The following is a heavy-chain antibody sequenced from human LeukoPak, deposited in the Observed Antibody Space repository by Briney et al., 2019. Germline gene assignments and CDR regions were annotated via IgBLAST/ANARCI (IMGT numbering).Heavy chain of an antibody. CDR1: GGSFSGYY. V-gene: IGHV4-34*11. D-gene: IGHD3-10*01. CDR3: VRDRANVSEKNWFDP. J-gene: IGHJ5*02. Sequence: SDTLSLTCAVYGGSFSGYYWSWISQPPGKGLEWIGHNDDSGSANRHPSLRRRVTISVDTPKIQFSLNVSSVTSADTAVYFCVRDRANVSEKNWFDPWGQGTQVSFAS. CDR2: NDDSGSA.